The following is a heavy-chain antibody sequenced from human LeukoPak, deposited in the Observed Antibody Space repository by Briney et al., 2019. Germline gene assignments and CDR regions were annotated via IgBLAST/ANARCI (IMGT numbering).Heavy chain of an antibody. V-gene: IGHV4-61*08. CDR3: ARHYDSSGYGAFDI. J-gene: IGHJ3*02. Sequence: KASETLSLTCAVSGGSISSGGYSWSWIRQPPGKGLEWIGYIYYSGSTNYNPSLKSRVTISVDTSKNQFSLKLSSVTAADTAVYYCARHYDSSGYGAFDIWGQGTMVTVSS. CDR2: IYYSGST. CDR1: GGSISSGGYS. D-gene: IGHD3-22*01.